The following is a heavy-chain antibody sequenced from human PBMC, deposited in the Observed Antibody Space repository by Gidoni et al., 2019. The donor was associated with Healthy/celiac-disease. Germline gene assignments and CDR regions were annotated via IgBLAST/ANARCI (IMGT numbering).Heavy chain of an antibody. CDR2: IIPIFGTA. Sequence: QVQLVQSGAEVKKPGSSVKVSCKASGGTFSSYAISWVRQAPGQGLEWMGGIIPIFGTANYAQKFQGRVTITADESTSTAYMELSSLRSEDTAVYYCARSSGIVVVPAATLPFDYWGQGTLVTVSS. V-gene: IGHV1-69*01. D-gene: IGHD2-2*01. CDR3: ARSSGIVVVPAATLPFDY. CDR1: GGTFSSYA. J-gene: IGHJ4*02.